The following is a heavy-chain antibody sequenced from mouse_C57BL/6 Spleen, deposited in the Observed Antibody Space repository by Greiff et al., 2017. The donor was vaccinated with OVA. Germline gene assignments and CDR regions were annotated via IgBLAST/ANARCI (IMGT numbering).Heavy chain of an antibody. D-gene: IGHD1-1*01. J-gene: IGHJ2*01. CDR2: ISSGSSTI. Sequence: EVNLVESGGGLVKPGGSLKLSCAASGFTFSDYGMHWVRQAPEKGLEWVAYISSGSSTIYYADTVKGRFTISRDNAKNTLFLQMTSLRSEDTAMYYCASYYSYYFDYWGQGTTLTVSS. V-gene: IGHV5-17*01. CDR1: GFTFSDYG. CDR3: ASYYSYYFDY.